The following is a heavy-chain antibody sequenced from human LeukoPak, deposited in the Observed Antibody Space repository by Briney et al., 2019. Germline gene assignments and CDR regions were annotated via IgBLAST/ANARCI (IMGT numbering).Heavy chain of an antibody. V-gene: IGHV4-39*01. CDR1: GGSISSSIYY. J-gene: IGHJ5*02. Sequence: SETLSLTCNVSGGSISSSIYYWGWVRQPPGKGLEWIGNIYFRGSTYYNPSLKSRVTISVDTSRNQFSLNLTSVTAADTAVYYCARLPYTSGWLYNWFDPWGQGTLVTVSS. CDR3: ARLPYTSGWLYNWFDP. CDR2: IYFRGST. D-gene: IGHD6-19*01.